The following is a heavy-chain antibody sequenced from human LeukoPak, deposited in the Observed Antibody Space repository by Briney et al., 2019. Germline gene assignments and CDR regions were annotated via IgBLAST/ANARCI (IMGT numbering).Heavy chain of an antibody. CDR2: ISGSGGST. CDR1: GFTFSSYA. Sequence: GGSLRLSCAASGFTFSSYAMSWVRQAPGKGLEWVSAISGSGGSTYYADSVKGRFTISRDSSKNTLYLQMNSLRAEDTAVYYCAKQQHNYYYGSGSYYDYWGQGTLVTVSS. D-gene: IGHD3-10*01. J-gene: IGHJ4*02. V-gene: IGHV3-23*01. CDR3: AKQQHNYYYGSGSYYDY.